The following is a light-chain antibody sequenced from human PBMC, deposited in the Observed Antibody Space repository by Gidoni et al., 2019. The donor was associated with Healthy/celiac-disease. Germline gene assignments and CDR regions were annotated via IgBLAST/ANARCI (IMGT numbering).Light chain of an antibody. J-gene: IGKJ5*01. V-gene: IGKV3-20*01. Sequence: IVLTQSPGTLSLSPGERATLSCRASQSVSSSYLAWYQQKPGQAPRILIYGASSRATGITDRFSGSGYGTDFTLTISRLEPEDFAVYYCQQYGSSPSITFGQGTRLEIK. CDR2: GAS. CDR3: QQYGSSPSIT. CDR1: QSVSSSY.